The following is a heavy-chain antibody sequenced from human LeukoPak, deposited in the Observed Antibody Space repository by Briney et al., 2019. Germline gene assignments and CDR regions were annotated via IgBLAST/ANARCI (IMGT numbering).Heavy chain of an antibody. J-gene: IGHJ6*03. V-gene: IGHV3-7*01. CDR1: GFTFSSYG. Sequence: PGGSLRLSCAASGFTFSSYGMHWVRQAPGKGLEWVANIKQDGSEKYYVDSVKGRFTISRDNAKNSLYLRMNSLRAEDTAVYYCARDQLYYDFWSGYYTPYYMDVWGKGTTVTVSS. CDR3: ARDQLYYDFWSGYYTPYYMDV. CDR2: IKQDGSEK. D-gene: IGHD3-3*01.